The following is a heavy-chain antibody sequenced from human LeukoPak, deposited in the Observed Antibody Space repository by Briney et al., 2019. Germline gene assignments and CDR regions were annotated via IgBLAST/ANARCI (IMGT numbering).Heavy chain of an antibody. CDR3: ARSGPTYYYDSSGRSDFDY. CDR1: GYTFTSYD. J-gene: IGHJ4*02. V-gene: IGHV1-8*01. D-gene: IGHD3-22*01. Sequence: ASVKVSCKASGYTFTSYDINWVRQATGQGLEWMGWMNPNSGNTGYAQKFQGRVTMTRNTSISTAYMELSSLRSEDTAVYYCARSGPTYYYDSSGRSDFDYWGQGTLVTVSS. CDR2: MNPNSGNT.